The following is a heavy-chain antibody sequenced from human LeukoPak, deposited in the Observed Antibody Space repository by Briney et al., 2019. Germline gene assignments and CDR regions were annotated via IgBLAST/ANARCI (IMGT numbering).Heavy chain of an antibody. V-gene: IGHV3-23*01. CDR3: AKTVGGPYDFWSGYHD. CDR2: ISGSGGST. D-gene: IGHD3-3*01. Sequence: PGGSLRLSCAASGFTFSSYAMSWVRQAPGKGLEWVSDISGSGGSTYYADSVKGRFTISRDNSKNTLYLQMNSLRAEDTAVYYCAKTVGGPYDFWSGYHDWGQGTLVTVSS. CDR1: GFTFSSYA. J-gene: IGHJ4*02.